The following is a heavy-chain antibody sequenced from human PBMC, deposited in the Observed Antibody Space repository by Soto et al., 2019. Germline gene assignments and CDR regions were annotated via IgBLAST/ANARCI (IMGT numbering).Heavy chain of an antibody. D-gene: IGHD3-16*02. J-gene: IGHJ5*02. CDR1: GGTFSSYA. CDR2: IIPIFGTA. V-gene: IGHV1-69*01. Sequence: QVQLVQSGAEVKKLGSSVKVSCKASGGTFSSYAISWVRQAPGQGLEWMGGIIPIFGTANYAQKFQGRVTITADESTSTAYMELSSLRSEDTAVYYCARGSNDYVWGSYRINWFDPWGQGTLVTVSS. CDR3: ARGSNDYVWGSYRINWFDP.